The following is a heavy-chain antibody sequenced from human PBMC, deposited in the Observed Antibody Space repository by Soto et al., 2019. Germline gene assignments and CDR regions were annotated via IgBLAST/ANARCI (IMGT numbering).Heavy chain of an antibody. CDR1: GGSFTGDY. Sequence: SETLSLTCSVSGGSFTGDYWSWIRQPAGKGLQWIGRVFGNGAGTPIYNSLLKSRARMSADPSKRQFSLTLTSVTAADTAVCYCARDLPPYGGRRSPPTGAFEDWGQGIMVTVSS. CDR3: ARDLPPYGGRRSPPTGAFED. CDR2: VFGNGAGTP. V-gene: IGHV4-4*07. D-gene: IGHD2-15*01. J-gene: IGHJ4*02.